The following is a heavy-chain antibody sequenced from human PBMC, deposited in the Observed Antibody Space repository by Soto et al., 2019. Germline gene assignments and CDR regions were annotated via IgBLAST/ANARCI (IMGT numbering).Heavy chain of an antibody. CDR2: IIPIFGTA. Sequence: QVQLVQSGAEVKKPGSSVKVSCKASGGTFSSYAISWVRQAPGQGLEWMGGIIPIFGTANYAQKFQGRVTITADESTSTAYMELSSLRSEYTAVYYCARDRGYCSGGSCIYNWFDPWGQGTLVTVSS. D-gene: IGHD2-15*01. J-gene: IGHJ5*02. V-gene: IGHV1-69*12. CDR3: ARDRGYCSGGSCIYNWFDP. CDR1: GGTFSSYA.